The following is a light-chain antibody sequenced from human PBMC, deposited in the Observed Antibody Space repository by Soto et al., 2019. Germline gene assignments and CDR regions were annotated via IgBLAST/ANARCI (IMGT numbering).Light chain of an antibody. CDR2: GTF. CDR3: QHLNNNPPST. J-gene: IGKJ3*01. V-gene: IGKV1-9*01. CDR1: QDIKTY. Sequence: IQLTQSPSSLSASVGDRVSITCRASQDIKTYLAWYQQKQGKAPKLLISGTFTLQSGVPSRFNGGGSGTDFTLTISRLQPEDFATYYCQHLNNNPPSTFGPGAKVDLE.